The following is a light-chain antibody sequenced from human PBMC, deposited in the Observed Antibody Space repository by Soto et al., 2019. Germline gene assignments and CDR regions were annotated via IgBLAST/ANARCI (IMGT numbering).Light chain of an antibody. V-gene: IGKV1-5*03. Sequence: DILLTQSPSTLSGSAGDRVTISCRASQSVSSWLAWYQQKPGQAPRLLIYEAASRASGVPARFSGSGSGTEFTLTISSLQPEDFAAYYCQQYNSYSWTFGQGTKVDIK. CDR2: EAA. J-gene: IGKJ1*01. CDR1: QSVSSW. CDR3: QQYNSYSWT.